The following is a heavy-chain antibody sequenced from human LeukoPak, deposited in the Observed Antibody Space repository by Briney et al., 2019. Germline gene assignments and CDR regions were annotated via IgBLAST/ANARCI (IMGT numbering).Heavy chain of an antibody. CDR2: IKEDGSEK. CDR1: RFTFSNFW. Sequence: GGSLRLSCTASRFTFSNFWMSWVRQAPGKGLEWVANIKEDGSEKYYVDSVKGRFTISRDNAKNSLYLQLNSLRAEDTAVYYCARALVIDYWGQGTLVTVSS. J-gene: IGHJ4*02. V-gene: IGHV3-7*01. D-gene: IGHD2-21*01. CDR3: ARALVIDY.